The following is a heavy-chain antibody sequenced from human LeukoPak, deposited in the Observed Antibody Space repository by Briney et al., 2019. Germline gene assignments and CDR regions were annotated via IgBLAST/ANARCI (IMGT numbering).Heavy chain of an antibody. CDR2: IHTSGST. CDR3: ARISSGELLSWSIDY. Sequence: SETLSLTCSVSGGSISSGNYHWNWIRQPAGKGLEWIGRIHTSGSTNYNPSLKSRVTISLDTSKNQFSLKLSSVTAADTAVYYCARISSGELLSWSIDYWGQGTLVTVSS. D-gene: IGHD1-26*01. J-gene: IGHJ4*02. CDR1: GGSISSGNYH. V-gene: IGHV4-61*02.